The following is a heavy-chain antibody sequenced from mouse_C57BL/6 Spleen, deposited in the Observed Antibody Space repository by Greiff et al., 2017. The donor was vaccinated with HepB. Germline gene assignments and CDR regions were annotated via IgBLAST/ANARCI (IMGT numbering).Heavy chain of an antibody. D-gene: IGHD1-1*01. CDR3: ARGGFITTVVADYAMDY. CDR2: ILPGSGST. CDR1: GYTFTGYW. V-gene: IGHV1-9*01. Sequence: QVQLQQSGAELMKPGASVKLSCKATGYTFTGYWIEWVKQRPGHGLEWIGEILPGSGSTNYNEKFKGKATFTADTSSNTAYMQLSSLTTEDSAIYYCARGGFITTVVADYAMDYWGQGTSVTVAS. J-gene: IGHJ4*01.